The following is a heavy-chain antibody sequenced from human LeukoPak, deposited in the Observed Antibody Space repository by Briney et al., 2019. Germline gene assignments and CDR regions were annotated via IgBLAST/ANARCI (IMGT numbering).Heavy chain of an antibody. CDR3: ARAPDSSGYYPFDY. CDR1: GGSFSGHY. J-gene: IGHJ4*02. CDR2: IYYSGST. V-gene: IGHV4-59*11. D-gene: IGHD3-22*01. Sequence: PSETLSLTCAVYGGSFSGHYWSWIRQPPGKGLEWLGYIYYSGSTNYNPSLKSRVTISVDTSKNQFSLKLSSVTAADTAVYYCARAPDSSGYYPFDYWGQGTLVTVSS.